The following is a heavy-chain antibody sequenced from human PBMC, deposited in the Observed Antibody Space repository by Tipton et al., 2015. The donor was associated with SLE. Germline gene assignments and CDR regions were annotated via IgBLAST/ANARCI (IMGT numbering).Heavy chain of an antibody. D-gene: IGHD3-3*01. J-gene: IGHJ3*02. Sequence: TLSLTCTVSGGSIGSGSCYWSWIRQPAGKGLEWIGRIYTSGSTNYNPSLKSRVTISVDTSKNQFSLKLDSVTAADTAVYYCARDEYDFWSGYDAFDIWGQGTMVTVSS. CDR3: ARDEYDFWSGYDAFDI. V-gene: IGHV4-61*02. CDR2: IYTSGST. CDR1: GGSIGSGSCY.